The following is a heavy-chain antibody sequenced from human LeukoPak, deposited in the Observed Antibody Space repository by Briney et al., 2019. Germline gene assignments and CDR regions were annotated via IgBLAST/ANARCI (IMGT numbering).Heavy chain of an antibody. J-gene: IGHJ4*02. D-gene: IGHD6-13*01. CDR2: IYYTGST. CDR3: ARNLIPEQLVLNF. CDR1: GGSISSSSYY. V-gene: IGHV4-61*01. Sequence: SETLSLTCTVSGGSISSSSYYWNWIRQPPGTGLEWIGYIYYTGSTNYNPSLKSRVTMSVDTSKNQFSLNLRSVTPEDTAVYYCARNLIPEQLVLNFWGQGTLVTVSS.